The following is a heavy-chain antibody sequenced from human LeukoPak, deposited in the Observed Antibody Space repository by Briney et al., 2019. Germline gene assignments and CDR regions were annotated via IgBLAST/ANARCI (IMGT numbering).Heavy chain of an antibody. J-gene: IGHJ4*02. CDR3: ARASEYSSGWYRLGY. Sequence: SETLSLTCTVSGGSISSYYWSWIRQPPGKGLEWIGYIYYSGSTNYNPSLKSRVTISVDTSKNQFSLKLSSVTAADTAVYYCARASEYSSGWYRLGYWGQGTLVTVSS. CDR2: IYYSGST. CDR1: GGSISSYY. V-gene: IGHV4-59*01. D-gene: IGHD6-19*01.